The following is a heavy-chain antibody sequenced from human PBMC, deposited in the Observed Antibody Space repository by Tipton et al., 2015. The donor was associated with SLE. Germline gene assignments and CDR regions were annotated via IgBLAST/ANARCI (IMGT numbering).Heavy chain of an antibody. CDR2: IYTSGHT. J-gene: IGHJ5*02. Sequence: TLSLTCTVSGGSISSTNYFWTWIRQPAGKGLAWIGLIYTSGHTNYNPSLQSRVTISIDTSKNQFSLKLSSVTAADTAVYFCARASHYYDYNDFDPWGHGTLVTVSS. CDR3: ARASHYYDYNDFDP. CDR1: GGSISSTNYF. D-gene: IGHD5-12*01. V-gene: IGHV4-61*02.